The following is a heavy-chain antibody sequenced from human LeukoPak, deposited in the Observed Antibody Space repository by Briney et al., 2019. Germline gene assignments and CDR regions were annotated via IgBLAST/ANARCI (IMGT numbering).Heavy chain of an antibody. CDR3: ARGAEATPYYYYGMDV. V-gene: IGHV3-21*01. Sequence: GGSLRLSCAASGFTFSSYSMNWVRQAPGKGLEWVSSISSSSSYIYYADSVKGRFTTSRDNAKNPLYLQMNSLRAEDTAVYYCARGAEATPYYYYGMDVWGQGTTVTVSS. D-gene: IGHD1-26*01. J-gene: IGHJ6*02. CDR1: GFTFSSYS. CDR2: ISSSSSYI.